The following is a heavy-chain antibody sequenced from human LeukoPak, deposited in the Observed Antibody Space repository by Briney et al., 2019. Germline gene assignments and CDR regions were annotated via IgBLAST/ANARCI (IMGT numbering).Heavy chain of an antibody. Sequence: GGSLSLSCAASGFTFSNYAMSWVRQAPGKGLEWVSTISDSGCSTYYADSVKGRYTISRDNSKNTLYLQMDSLRAEDTAIHYCAKVPYSDYGAGRPPFMDVWGQGTTVAVSS. CDR3: AKVPYSDYGAGRPPFMDV. V-gene: IGHV3-23*01. J-gene: IGHJ6*02. CDR1: GFTFSNYA. D-gene: IGHD3-10*01. CDR2: ISDSGCST.